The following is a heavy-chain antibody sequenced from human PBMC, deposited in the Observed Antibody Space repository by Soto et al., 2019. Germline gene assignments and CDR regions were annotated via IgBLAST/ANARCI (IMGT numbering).Heavy chain of an antibody. CDR2: ISIRVGST. CDR3: AKRPVPQPTSNAYFYDH. J-gene: IGHJ4*02. V-gene: IGHV3-23*01. D-gene: IGHD3-16*01. Sequence: PEVSLRLSCGVSGFPFARSTMSWVSQAPGMGLEWVFTISIRVGSTYSADCVQGRFTVSRDISDNTLFLRMTCLTADDWAVYFCAKRPVPQPTSNAYFYDHWGWGVLVTVST. CDR1: GFPFARST.